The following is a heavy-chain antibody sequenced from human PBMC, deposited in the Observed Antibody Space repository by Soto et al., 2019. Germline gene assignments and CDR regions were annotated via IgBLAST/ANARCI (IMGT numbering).Heavy chain of an antibody. CDR3: ARDQHYYDSSGYPRAYYYYGMDV. Sequence: SPTHSLTXAISGNGISCNSAAWNWIRQSPSRGLEWLGRTYYRSKWYNDYAVSVKSRITINPDTSKNQFSLQLHSVTPEDTAVYYCARDQHYYDSSGYPRAYYYYGMDVWGQGTTVTVS. V-gene: IGHV6-1*01. CDR2: TYYRSKWYN. D-gene: IGHD3-22*01. J-gene: IGHJ6*02. CDR1: GNGISCNSAA.